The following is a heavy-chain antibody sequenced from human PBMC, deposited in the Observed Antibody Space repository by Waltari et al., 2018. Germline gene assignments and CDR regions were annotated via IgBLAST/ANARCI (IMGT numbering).Heavy chain of an antibody. J-gene: IGHJ1*01. CDR1: GGPFSGYY. D-gene: IGHD1-26*01. CDR3: ARAEQGGSAVGPDFQH. Sequence: QVPLQQWGAGLLKPSETLSLTCAVYGGPFSGYYCAWLRQPPGKGPEWSGEINRGGNINLNPSLKSRVIMSVDTSKNQVFLKLTSVTAADTAVYYCARAEQGGSAVGPDFQHWGQGTLVTVSS. V-gene: IGHV4-34*01. CDR2: INRGGNI.